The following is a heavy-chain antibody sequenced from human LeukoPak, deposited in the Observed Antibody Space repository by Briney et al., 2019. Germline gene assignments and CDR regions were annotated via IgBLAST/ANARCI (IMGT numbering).Heavy chain of an antibody. CDR3: GKTTVGYSSGQKPAWPVDY. D-gene: IGHD5-18*01. Sequence: GGSLRLSCEASGFTFGSHAMYWVRQAPGKGLEWVAGIFGSGGSPHYADSVKGRFTISRDNSRNTVYLQINSLRAEDTAAYYCGKTTVGYSSGQKPAWPVDYWGQGTLVTVSS. CDR2: IFGSGGSP. V-gene: IGHV3-23*01. CDR1: GFTFGSHA. J-gene: IGHJ4*02.